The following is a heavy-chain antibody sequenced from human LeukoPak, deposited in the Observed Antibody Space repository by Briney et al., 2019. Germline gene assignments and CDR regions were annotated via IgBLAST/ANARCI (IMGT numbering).Heavy chain of an antibody. J-gene: IGHJ1*01. CDR3: VTKTGPIGWPV. CDR1: GFTFSGYA. V-gene: IGHV3-64D*06. D-gene: IGHD6-19*01. Sequence: GGSLRLSCSASGFTFSGYAMHWVRQAPGKGLEYVSGINNKGGNTYYADSVKGRFTISRDNSKNTLYLQMSSLRAEDTAVYYCVTKTGPIGWPVWGQGTLATVSS. CDR2: INNKGGNT.